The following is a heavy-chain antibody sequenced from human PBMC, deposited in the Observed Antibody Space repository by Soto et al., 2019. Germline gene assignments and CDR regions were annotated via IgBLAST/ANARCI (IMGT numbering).Heavy chain of an antibody. D-gene: IGHD6-13*01. CDR2: IYYSGST. CDR1: GGSVSSGSYY. CDR3: ARVQAAAGCYYYGMDV. V-gene: IGHV4-61*01. J-gene: IGHJ6*02. Sequence: SETLSLTCTVSGGSVSSGSYYWSWIRQPPGKGLEWIGYIYYSGSTNYNPSLKSRVTISVDTSKNQFSLKLSSVTAADTAVYYCARVQAAAGCYYYGMDVWGQGTTVTVSS.